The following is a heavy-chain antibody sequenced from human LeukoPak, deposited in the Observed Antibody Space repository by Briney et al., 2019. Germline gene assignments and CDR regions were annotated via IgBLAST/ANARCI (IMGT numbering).Heavy chain of an antibody. CDR1: GYTFTSYY. CDR2: INPSGGST. Sequence: GASVTVSCKASGYTFTSYYMHWVREAPGQGLEWMGIINPSGGSTSYAQKFQGRVTMTRDMSTSTVYMELSSLRSEDTAVYYCARGQLYYYYYIDVWGKGTTVTVSS. CDR3: ARGQLYYYYYIDV. D-gene: IGHD5-24*01. V-gene: IGHV1-46*01. J-gene: IGHJ6*03.